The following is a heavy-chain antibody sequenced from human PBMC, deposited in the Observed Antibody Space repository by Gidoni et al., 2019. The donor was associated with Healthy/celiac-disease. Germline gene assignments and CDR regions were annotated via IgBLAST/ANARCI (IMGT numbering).Heavy chain of an antibody. Sequence: EVQLVQSGAEVKKPGESLKISCKGSGYSFTSYWIGWVRQMPGKGLEWMGILYPGDSDTRYSPSFQGQVTISADKSISTAYLQWSSLKASDTAMYYCTSSGPNIWFGEWGFGYWGQGTLVTVSS. D-gene: IGHD3-10*01. CDR3: TSSGPNIWFGEWGFGY. V-gene: IGHV5-51*01. CDR1: GYSFTSYW. CDR2: LYPGDSDT. J-gene: IGHJ4*02.